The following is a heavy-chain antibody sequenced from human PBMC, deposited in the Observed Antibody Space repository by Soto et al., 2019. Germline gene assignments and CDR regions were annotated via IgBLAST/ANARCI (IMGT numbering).Heavy chain of an antibody. CDR2: INPKSGGT. D-gene: IGHD1-26*01. V-gene: IGHV1-2*02. CDR1: GYTFTVYY. Sequence: ASVKVSCKASGYTFTVYYMHWVRQAPGQGLEWMGWINPKSGGTMYPQKFQGRVTMTWDTSISTAYIALTRLRSDDTAVYYCARDLAKGGGSAGFDYWGQGTLVTVSS. CDR3: ARDLAKGGGSAGFDY. J-gene: IGHJ4*02.